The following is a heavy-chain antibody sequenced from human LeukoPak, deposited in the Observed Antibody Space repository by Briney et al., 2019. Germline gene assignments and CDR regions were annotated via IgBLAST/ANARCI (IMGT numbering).Heavy chain of an antibody. CDR1: GGSISDFH. D-gene: IGHD5-18*01. CDR3: ARVKYTYGAPTFLDY. CDR2: IYYSVTT. J-gene: IGHJ4*02. Sequence: SQTLSLTCTVSGGSISDFHWSWIRQPPGKGLELIAYIYYSVTTNYNPSLKSRVTISVDTSKNQLSLKLSSVTAADTALYYCARVKYTYGAPTFLDYWGQGTPVTVSS. V-gene: IGHV4-59*01.